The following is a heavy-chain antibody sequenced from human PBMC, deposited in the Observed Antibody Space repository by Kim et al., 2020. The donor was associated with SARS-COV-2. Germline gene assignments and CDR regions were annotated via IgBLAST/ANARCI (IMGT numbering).Heavy chain of an antibody. D-gene: IGHD3-10*01. CDR3: ATESLSSSYGSGSSASDDAFDI. CDR2: FDPEDGET. J-gene: IGHJ3*02. Sequence: ASVKVSCKVSGYTLTELSMHWVRQAPGKGLEWMGGFDPEDGETIYAQKFQGRVTMTEDTSTDTAYMELSSLRSEDTAVYYCATESLSSSYGSGSSASDDAFDIWGQGTMVTVSS. V-gene: IGHV1-24*01. CDR1: GYTLTELS.